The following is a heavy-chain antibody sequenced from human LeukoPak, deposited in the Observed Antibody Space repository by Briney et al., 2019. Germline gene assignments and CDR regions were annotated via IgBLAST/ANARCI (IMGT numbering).Heavy chain of an antibody. CDR1: GFTFSSYG. CDR2: ISYDGSNK. D-gene: IGHD4-11*01. Sequence: GGSLRLSCAASGFTFSSYGMHWVRQAPGKGLEWVAVISYDGSNKYYADSVKGRFTISRDNSKNTLYLQMNSLRAKDTAVYYCAKGTLTTVTPIDYWGQGTLVTVSS. V-gene: IGHV3-30*18. CDR3: AKGTLTTVTPIDY. J-gene: IGHJ4*02.